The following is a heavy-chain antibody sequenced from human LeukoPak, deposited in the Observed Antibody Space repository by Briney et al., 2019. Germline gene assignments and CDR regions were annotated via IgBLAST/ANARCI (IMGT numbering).Heavy chain of an antibody. CDR2: INHSGST. J-gene: IGHJ5*02. CDR1: GGSFSGYY. V-gene: IGHV4-34*01. CDR3: ARVGLGRYYDFWSGYSRTPNWFDP. D-gene: IGHD3-3*01. Sequence: SETLSLTCAVYGGSFSGYYWSWIRQPPGKGLEWIGEINHSGSTNYNPSLKSRVTISVDTSKNQFSLKLSSVTAADTAVYYCARVGLGRYYDFWSGYSRTPNWFDPWGQGTLVTVSS.